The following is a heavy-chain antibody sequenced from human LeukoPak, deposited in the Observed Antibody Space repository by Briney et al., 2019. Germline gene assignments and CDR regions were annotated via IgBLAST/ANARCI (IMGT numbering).Heavy chain of an antibody. J-gene: IGHJ5*02. CDR3: ARARGGRLLWFGGSSFNSFDP. Sequence: ASVKVSCKVSGYTLTELSMHWVRQAPGQGLEWMGIINPSGGSTSYAQKFQGRVTMTRDTSTSTVYMELSSLRSEDTAVYYCARARGGRLLWFGGSSFNSFDPWGQGTLVTVSS. D-gene: IGHD3-10*01. V-gene: IGHV1-46*01. CDR2: INPSGGST. CDR1: GYTLTELS.